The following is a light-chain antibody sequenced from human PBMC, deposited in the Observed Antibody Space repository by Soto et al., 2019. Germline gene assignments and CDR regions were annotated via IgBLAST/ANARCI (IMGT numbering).Light chain of an antibody. CDR3: SSYTNSNTVV. V-gene: IGLV2-14*03. CDR2: DVS. J-gene: IGLJ2*01. Sequence: QPVLTQPASVSGSPGQSITISCTRTSSDVGGYNYVYVSWYQHHPGEAPKLMIYDVSNRPSGVSNRFSGSKSGNTASLTISGLQAEDEADYYCSSYTNSNTVVFGGGTKVTVL. CDR1: SSDVGGYNY.